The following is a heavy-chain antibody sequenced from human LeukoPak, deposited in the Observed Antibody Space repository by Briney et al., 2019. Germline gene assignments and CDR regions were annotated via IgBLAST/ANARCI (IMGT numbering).Heavy chain of an antibody. CDR2: ISDSGSTT. Sequence: GGSLRLSCVASGFTFSSHGMNWVRQAPGKGLEWISYISDSGSTTYYADSVKGRFTLSRDNAKNSLYLQMNSLRAEDTAVYYCARDRLRKTMVRGSFDYWGQGTLVTVSS. J-gene: IGHJ4*02. D-gene: IGHD3-10*01. V-gene: IGHV3-48*03. CDR3: ARDRLRKTMVRGSFDY. CDR1: GFTFSSHG.